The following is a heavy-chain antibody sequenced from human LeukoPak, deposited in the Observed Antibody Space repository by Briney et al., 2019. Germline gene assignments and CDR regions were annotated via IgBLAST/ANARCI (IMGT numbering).Heavy chain of an antibody. D-gene: IGHD2-2*01. CDR1: GFTFSNYG. J-gene: IGHJ5*02. V-gene: IGHV3-13*03. CDR2: IGSAGDT. CDR3: ARLYCSSTSCQPAWFDP. Sequence: GGSLRLSCAACGFTFSNYGMHWVRHTSGKGLEWVSGIGSAGDTYYPGSVKGQFTISREIAENSLYLQMNSLRAGDTAVYYCARLYCSSTSCQPAWFDPWGQGTLVTVSS.